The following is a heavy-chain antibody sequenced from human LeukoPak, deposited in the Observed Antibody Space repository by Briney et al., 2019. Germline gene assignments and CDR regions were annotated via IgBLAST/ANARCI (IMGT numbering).Heavy chain of an antibody. D-gene: IGHD4-11*01. V-gene: IGHV3-21*01. J-gene: IGHJ3*02. Sequence: GGSLRLSCAASGFTFSNAWMSWVRQAPGKGLEWVSSISSSGTYIYYADSVKGRFTISRDNAKNSLYLQMNSLRAEDTSVYYCAGGATDYDIWGRRTVVTVSS. CDR2: ISSSGTYI. CDR1: GFTFSNAW. CDR3: AGGATDYDI.